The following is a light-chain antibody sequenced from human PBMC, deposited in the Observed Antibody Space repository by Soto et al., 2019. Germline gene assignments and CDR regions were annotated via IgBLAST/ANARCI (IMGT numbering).Light chain of an antibody. CDR1: QSISSD. V-gene: IGKV3-15*01. CDR2: GAS. CDR3: QQYDDWRWT. Sequence: EIVMTQSPATLSVSPGERATLSCRASQSISSDLAWYQQKPGQAPTLLIYGASTRATGVPARFSARGSGTEFTLTISRLQSEDCAVYYCQQYDDWRWTFGQGTKGEIK. J-gene: IGKJ1*01.